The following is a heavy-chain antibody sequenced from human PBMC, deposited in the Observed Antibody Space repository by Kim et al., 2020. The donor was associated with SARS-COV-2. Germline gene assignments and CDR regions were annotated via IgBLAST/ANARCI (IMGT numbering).Heavy chain of an antibody. Sequence: SETLSLTCTVSGVSISSSSYYWGWIRQPPGKGLEWIGSIYYSGSTYYNPSLKSRVTISVDTSKNQFSLKLSSVTAADTAVYYCARSIPYYYDSSGYYSPYAFDIWGQGTMVTVSS. D-gene: IGHD3-22*01. CDR2: IYYSGST. CDR1: GVSISSSSYY. J-gene: IGHJ3*02. V-gene: IGHV4-39*01. CDR3: ARSIPYYYDSSGYYSPYAFDI.